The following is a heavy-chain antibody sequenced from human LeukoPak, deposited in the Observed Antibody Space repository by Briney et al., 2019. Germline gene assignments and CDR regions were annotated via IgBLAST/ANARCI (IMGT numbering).Heavy chain of an antibody. D-gene: IGHD3-22*01. CDR3: ATDDYDNSGQHY. CDR2: ISWNSGTI. V-gene: IGHV3-9*01. J-gene: IGHJ4*02. CDR1: GFTFDDYA. Sequence: GRSLRLSCAASGFTFDDYAMHWVRQAPGKGLEWVSSISWNSGTIGYADSVKGRFTISRDNADNSLYLQMNSLRAEDTAVYYCATDDYDNSGQHYWGQGTLVTVSS.